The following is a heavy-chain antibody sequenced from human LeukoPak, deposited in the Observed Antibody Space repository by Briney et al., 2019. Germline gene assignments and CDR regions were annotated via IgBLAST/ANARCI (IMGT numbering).Heavy chain of an antibody. CDR1: GFTFSSYW. Sequence: GGSLRLSCAASGFTFSSYWMHWVRQAPGKGLVWVSRINSDGSSTSYADSVKGRFTISRDNAKNPLYLQMNSLRAEDTAVYYCARDYRSGGGATKGFDYWGQGTLVTVSS. D-gene: IGHD1-26*01. CDR2: INSDGSST. J-gene: IGHJ4*02. CDR3: ARDYRSGGGATKGFDY. V-gene: IGHV3-74*01.